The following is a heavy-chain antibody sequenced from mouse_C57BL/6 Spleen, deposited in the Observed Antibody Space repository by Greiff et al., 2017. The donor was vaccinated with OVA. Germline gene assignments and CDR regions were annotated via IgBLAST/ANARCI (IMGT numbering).Heavy chain of an antibody. Sequence: DVHLVESGGGLVQPGGSMKLSCVASGFTFSNYWMNWVRQSPEKGLEWVAQIRLKSDNYATHYAESVKGRFTISRDDSKSSVYLKMNNLRAEDTGIYYCTGSYYYGSSYPYYFDYWGQGTTLTVSS. D-gene: IGHD1-1*01. CDR2: IRLKSDNYAT. CDR3: TGSYYYGSSYPYYFDY. V-gene: IGHV6-3*01. CDR1: GFTFSNYW. J-gene: IGHJ2*01.